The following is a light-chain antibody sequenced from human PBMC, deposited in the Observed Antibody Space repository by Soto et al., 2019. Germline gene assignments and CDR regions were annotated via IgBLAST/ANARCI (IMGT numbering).Light chain of an antibody. J-gene: IGKJ1*01. CDR1: QSVSSY. V-gene: IGKV3-11*01. CDR3: QQRSNWQRT. CDR2: DAS. Sequence: EIVLTQSPATLSLSPGERATLSCRASQSVSSYLAWLQQKPGQAPRLLIYDASNRATGIPARFSGSGSGTDFTLTISSLEPEDFAVYYCQQRSNWQRTFGQGTKV.